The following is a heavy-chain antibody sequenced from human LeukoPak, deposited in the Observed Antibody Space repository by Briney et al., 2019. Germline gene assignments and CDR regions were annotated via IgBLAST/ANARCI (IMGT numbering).Heavy chain of an antibody. V-gene: IGHV4-38-2*02. CDR2: IYHSGST. J-gene: IGHJ4*02. D-gene: IGHD3-22*01. CDR1: GGSITSGYY. CDR3: TRGLQSGGYTDY. Sequence: PSETLSLTCTVSGGSITSGYYWGWIRQPPGKGLEWIGSIYHSGSTYYKSSLKSRVTISVDTSKNQFSLRVTSVTAADTAMYYCTRGLQSGGYTDYWGQGTLVTVSS.